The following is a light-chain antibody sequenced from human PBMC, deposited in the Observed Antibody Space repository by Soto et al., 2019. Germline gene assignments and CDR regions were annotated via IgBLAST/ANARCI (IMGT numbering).Light chain of an antibody. Sequence: QSVLTQPPSASGTPGLRVTISCSGSSSNIGSHTVNWYQQLPGTAPKLLLFSINQRPSGVPDRFSGSKSGTSASLAISGLQSEDEADYYCAAWDDSLNGVVFGGGTKLTVL. J-gene: IGLJ3*02. CDR3: AAWDDSLNGVV. CDR1: SSNIGSHT. CDR2: SIN. V-gene: IGLV1-44*01.